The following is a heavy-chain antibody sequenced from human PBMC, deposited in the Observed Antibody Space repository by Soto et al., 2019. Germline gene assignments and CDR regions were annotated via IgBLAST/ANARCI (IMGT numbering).Heavy chain of an antibody. Sequence: QVQLQQWGAGLLKPSETLSLTCAVYGGSFSGYYWSWIRQPPGKGLEWIGEINHSGSTNYNPSLKSRVTISVDTSKNQFSLKLSSVTAADTAVYYCARGKMLYYYYGMDVWGQGTTVTVSS. V-gene: IGHV4-34*01. CDR3: ARGKMLYYYYGMDV. CDR1: GGSFSGYY. J-gene: IGHJ6*02. D-gene: IGHD2-8*01. CDR2: INHSGST.